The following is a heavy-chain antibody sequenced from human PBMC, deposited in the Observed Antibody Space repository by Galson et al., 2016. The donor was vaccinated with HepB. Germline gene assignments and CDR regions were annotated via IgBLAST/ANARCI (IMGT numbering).Heavy chain of an antibody. Sequence: SLRLSCAASGFTFSSYSMNWVRQAPGKGLEWVAYISFKETITSYADSVKGRFTVSRDNAENSQFLQMNSLRDEDTAVYYCAKEKGMATDRLYYYYYAMDVWGQGTTVTVSS. J-gene: IGHJ6*02. V-gene: IGHV3-48*02. CDR1: GFTFSSYS. CDR3: AKEKGMATDRLYYYYYAMDV. CDR2: ISFKETIT. D-gene: IGHD5-12*01.